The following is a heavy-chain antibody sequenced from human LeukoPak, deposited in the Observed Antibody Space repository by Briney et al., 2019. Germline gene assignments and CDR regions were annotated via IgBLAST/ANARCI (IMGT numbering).Heavy chain of an antibody. Sequence: PGGSLRLSCAASGFTFDDYAMHWVRQAPGKGLEWVSLISWDGGSTYYADSVKGRFTISRDNGKNSLYLQMNSLRAEDTALYYCAKGPLRMSNFYYYYMDVWGKGTTVTVSS. J-gene: IGHJ6*03. V-gene: IGHV3-43D*03. CDR2: ISWDGGST. CDR3: AKGPLRMSNFYYYYMDV. CDR1: GFTFDDYA. D-gene: IGHD4-17*01.